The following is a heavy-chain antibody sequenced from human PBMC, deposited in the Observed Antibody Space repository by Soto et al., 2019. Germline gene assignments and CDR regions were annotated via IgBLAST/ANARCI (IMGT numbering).Heavy chain of an antibody. CDR3: AHSGQRITIFGVVRGAFSI. CDR2: IYWDDDK. D-gene: IGHD3-3*01. Sequence: GPTLVNPTQTLTLTCTFSGFSLSTSGVGVGWIRQPPGKALEWLALIYWDDDKRYSPSLKSRLTITKDTSKNQVVLTMTNMDPVDTATYYCAHSGQRITIFGVVRGAFSIWSQGTMVTGS. J-gene: IGHJ3*02. CDR1: GFSLSTSGVG. V-gene: IGHV2-5*02.